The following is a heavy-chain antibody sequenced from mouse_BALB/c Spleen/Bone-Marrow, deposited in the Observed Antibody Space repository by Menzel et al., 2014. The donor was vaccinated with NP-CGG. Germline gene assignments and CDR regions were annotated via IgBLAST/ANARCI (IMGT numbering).Heavy chain of an antibody. CDR2: IDPANGNT. Sequence: EVQLQQSGAELVKPGASVKLSCTASGFNIKDTYMHWVKQRPEQGLEWIGRIDPANGNTKYDPKFQGKATITADTSSNTAYLQLSSLTSEDTAVYNCARSYGSSPFDYWGQGTTLTVSS. CDR3: ARSYGSSPFDY. D-gene: IGHD1-1*01. CDR1: GFNIKDTY. V-gene: IGHV14-3*02. J-gene: IGHJ2*01.